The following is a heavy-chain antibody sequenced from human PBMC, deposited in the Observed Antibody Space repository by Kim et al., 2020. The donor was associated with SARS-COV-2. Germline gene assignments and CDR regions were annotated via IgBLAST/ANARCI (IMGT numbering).Heavy chain of an antibody. V-gene: IGHV3-23*01. CDR2: GSQ. D-gene: IGHD3-3*01. Sequence: GSQDHADSVKGRCTISRDNSKNTLYLQMNSQGAEDTGVYYCARVRSAQFDYWGQGPLVTVSS. J-gene: IGHJ4*02. CDR3: ARVRSAQFDY.